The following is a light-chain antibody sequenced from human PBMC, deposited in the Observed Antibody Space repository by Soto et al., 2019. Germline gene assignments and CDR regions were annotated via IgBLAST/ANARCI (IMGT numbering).Light chain of an antibody. Sequence: EIVLTQSPGTLSLSPGERATLWCRASQSVSTSDLAWYQQKPGQAPRLLIYGASTRATGIPARFSGSGSGTEFTLTISSLQSEDFAVYYCQQYNNWPPETFGQGTKVDIK. V-gene: IGKV3-15*01. CDR1: QSVSTSD. J-gene: IGKJ1*01. CDR2: GAS. CDR3: QQYNNWPPET.